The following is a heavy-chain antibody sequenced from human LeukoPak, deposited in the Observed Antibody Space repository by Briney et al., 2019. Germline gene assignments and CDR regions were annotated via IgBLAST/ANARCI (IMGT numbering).Heavy chain of an antibody. Sequence: GGSLRLSCAASGFTFSSYEMNWVRQAPGKGLEWVSYISSSGTTIYYADSVKGRFTISRDNAKNSLYLQMNSLRADDTAVYYCARDPEDYFDCWGQGTLVTVSS. CDR3: ARDPEDYFDC. V-gene: IGHV3-48*03. J-gene: IGHJ4*02. CDR2: ISSSGTTI. CDR1: GFTFSSYE.